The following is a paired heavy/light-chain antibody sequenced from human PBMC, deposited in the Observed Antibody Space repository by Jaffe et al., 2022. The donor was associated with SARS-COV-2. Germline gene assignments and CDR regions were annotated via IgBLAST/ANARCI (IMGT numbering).Heavy chain of an antibody. D-gene: IGHD3-10*01. CDR3: ARHGSGNHFDY. CDR2: INSDGSAT. V-gene: IGHV3-74*01. CDR1: GFTFSTYW. Sequence: EVQLVESGGGLVQPGGSLRLSCAVSGFTFSTYWMHWVRQAPGKGLVWVSRINSDGSATSYADSVRGRFTLSRDNTKNTVYLQMNNLRAEDTAIYYCARHGSGNHFDYWGQGTLVTVSS. J-gene: IGHJ4*02.
Light chain of an antibody. CDR1: QSLVYSDGNTY. Sequence: DVVLTQSPLSLPVTLGQPASISCRSSQSLVYSDGNTYLSWFQQRPGQSPRRLIYKVSNRDSRVPDRFSGSGSGTDFTLKISRVETEDVGVYYCFQGTHWPPYTFGQGTKLEIK. CDR2: KVS. J-gene: IGKJ2*01. V-gene: IGKV2-30*01. CDR3: FQGTHWPPYT.